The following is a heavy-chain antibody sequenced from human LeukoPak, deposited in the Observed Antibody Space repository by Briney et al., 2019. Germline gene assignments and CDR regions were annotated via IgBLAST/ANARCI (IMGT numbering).Heavy chain of an antibody. CDR2: ISYDGSNK. D-gene: IGHD6-19*01. CDR1: GFTFSSYG. CDR3: AKDIWLAVAGTLNY. J-gene: IGHJ4*02. V-gene: IGHV3-30*18. Sequence: GGSLRLSCAASGFTFSSYGMHWVRQAPGKGLEWVAVISYDGSNKYYADSVKGRFTISRDNSKNTLYLQMNSLRAEDTAVYYCAKDIWLAVAGTLNYWGQGTLVTVSS.